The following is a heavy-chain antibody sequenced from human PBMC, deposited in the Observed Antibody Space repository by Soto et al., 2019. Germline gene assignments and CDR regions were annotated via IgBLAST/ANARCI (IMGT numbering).Heavy chain of an antibody. CDR2: INPNSGGT. V-gene: IGHV1-2*02. CDR3: AREHPYSSSPEYYGMDV. CDR1: GYTFTGYY. D-gene: IGHD6-6*01. J-gene: IGHJ6*02. Sequence: AASVKVSCKASGYTFTGYYMHWVRQAPGQGLEWMGWINPNSGGTNYAQKFQGRVTMTRDTSISTAYMELSRLRSDDTAVYYCAREHPYSSSPEYYGMDVWGQGTTVTVSS.